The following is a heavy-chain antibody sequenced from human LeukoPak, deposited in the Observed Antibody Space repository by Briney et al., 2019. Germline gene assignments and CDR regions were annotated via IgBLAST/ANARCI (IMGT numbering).Heavy chain of an antibody. D-gene: IGHD5-24*01. Sequence: SETLSLTCTVSGGSINSYYWSWIRQPPGKGLEWIGYIYYSGSTNYNPSLKSRVTISVDTSKNQFSLKLSSVTAADTAVYYCAASRDGYNYGYWGQGTLVTVSS. CDR3: AASRDGYNYGY. V-gene: IGHV4-59*01. CDR1: GGSINSYY. J-gene: IGHJ4*02. CDR2: IYYSGST.